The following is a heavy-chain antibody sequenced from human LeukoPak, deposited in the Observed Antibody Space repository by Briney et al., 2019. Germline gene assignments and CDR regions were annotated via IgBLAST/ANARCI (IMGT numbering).Heavy chain of an antibody. CDR3: AREGGPSRPLDY. CDR2: IFYSGSP. J-gene: IGHJ4*02. Sequence: SETLSRTCTVGGVSSRACLWSSVREPPRKRLEWIGSIFYSGSPNYNPSLKSRITISIHTSKKHFSLKLTSVTAADTAAYYCAREGGPSRPLDYSGQGTLVTVAS. V-gene: IGHV4-59*12. CDR1: GVSSRACL.